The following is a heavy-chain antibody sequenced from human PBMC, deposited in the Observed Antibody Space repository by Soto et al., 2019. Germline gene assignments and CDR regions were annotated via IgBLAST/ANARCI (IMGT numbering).Heavy chain of an antibody. CDR1: GGSISSDY. D-gene: IGHD3-10*01. Sequence: SETLSLTCTVSGGSISSDYWSWIRQPPGKGLEWIAYIHNSGGTNYNPSLQSRVSISIDSSKDQFSLKLNSVTAADTAVYYCARGYRRPTRVRGVIINDYMDIWGKGTTVTVSS. CDR2: IHNSGGT. V-gene: IGHV4-59*12. CDR3: ARGYRRPTRVRGVIINDYMDI. J-gene: IGHJ6*03.